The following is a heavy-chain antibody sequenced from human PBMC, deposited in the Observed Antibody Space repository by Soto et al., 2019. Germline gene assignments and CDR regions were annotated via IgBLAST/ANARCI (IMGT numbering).Heavy chain of an antibody. CDR1: GYTFTSYD. CDR2: MNPNSGNT. CDR3: ARGPGVTYGSGRLYYYYYMDV. Sequence: ASVKVSCKASGYTFTSYDINWVRQATGQGLEWMGWMNPNSGNTGYAQKFQGRVTMTRNTSISTAYMELSSLRSEDTAVYYCARGPGVTYGSGRLYYYYYMDVWGKGTTVTVSS. J-gene: IGHJ6*03. D-gene: IGHD3-10*01. V-gene: IGHV1-8*01.